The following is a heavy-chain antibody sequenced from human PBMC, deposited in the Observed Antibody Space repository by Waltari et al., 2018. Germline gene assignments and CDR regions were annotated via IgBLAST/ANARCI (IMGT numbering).Heavy chain of an antibody. V-gene: IGHV3-53*01. CDR3: TRDVTGYYYFDL. Sequence: EVQLVESGGGWIQPGGSLRLSCAASGFTVSSHYMNWVRQAPGNGLEWCSVINSGCDTHYADSGKGRFTISRDNSKSPVYLQMNTLRAEDTALYYCTRDVTGYYYFDLWGRGTLVTVSS. CDR2: INSGCDT. J-gene: IGHJ2*01. CDR1: GFTVSSHY.